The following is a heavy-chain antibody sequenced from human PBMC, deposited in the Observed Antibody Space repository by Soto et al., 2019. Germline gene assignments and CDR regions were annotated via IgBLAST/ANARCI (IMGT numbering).Heavy chain of an antibody. CDR3: ARAAGDYYYDSSGYPGPFDY. J-gene: IGHJ4*02. Sequence: SVKVSCKASGGTFSSYAISWVRQAPGQGLEWMGGIIPIFGTANYAQKFQGRVTITADESTSTAYMELSSLRSEDTAVYYCARAAGDYYYDSSGYPGPFDYWGQGTMVTVYS. CDR1: GGTFSSYA. D-gene: IGHD3-22*01. V-gene: IGHV1-69*13. CDR2: IIPIFGTA.